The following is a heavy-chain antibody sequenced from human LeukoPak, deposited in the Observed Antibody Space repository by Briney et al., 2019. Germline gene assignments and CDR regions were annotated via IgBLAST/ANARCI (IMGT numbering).Heavy chain of an antibody. CDR3: AKGREVPAAIIPLGLYYYGMDV. Sequence: GGSLRLSCAASGFTFSSYGMHWVRQAPGKGLEWVAVISYDGSNKYYADSVKGRFTISRDNSKNTLYLQMNSLRAEDTAVYYCAKGREVPAAIIPLGLYYYGMDVWGQGTTVTVSS. CDR2: ISYDGSNK. D-gene: IGHD2-2*02. CDR1: GFTFSSYG. V-gene: IGHV3-30*18. J-gene: IGHJ6*02.